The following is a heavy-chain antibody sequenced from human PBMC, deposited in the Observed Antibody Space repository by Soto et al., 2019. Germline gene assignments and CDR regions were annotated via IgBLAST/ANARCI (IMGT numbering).Heavy chain of an antibody. CDR2: VDHSGRT. D-gene: IGHD3-10*01. CDR3: AKKGYYPSGKINLFDS. CDR1: GYSINSDYY. Sequence: SETLSLTCAVSGYSINSDYYWGWIRQPPGKGLEWIGSVDHSGRTYYSPSLRSRLTIFIDTSKNQFSLRLTSVTAADTAMYFCAKKGYYPSGKINLFDSWGPGTLVTAPQ. V-gene: IGHV4-38-2*01. J-gene: IGHJ4*02.